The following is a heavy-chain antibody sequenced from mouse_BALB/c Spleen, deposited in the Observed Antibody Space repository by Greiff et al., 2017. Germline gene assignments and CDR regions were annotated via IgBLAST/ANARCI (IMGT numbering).Heavy chain of an antibody. CDR1: GYSFTGYY. Sequence: LVKTGASVKISCKASGYSFTGYYMHWVKQSHGKSLEWIGYISCYNGATSYNQKFKGKATFTVDTSSSTAYMQFNSLTSEDSAVYYCARGGAYDGYFYWYFDVWGAGTTVTVSS. CDR3: ARGGAYDGYFYWYFDV. J-gene: IGHJ1*01. V-gene: IGHV1S34*01. CDR2: ISCYNGAT. D-gene: IGHD2-3*01.